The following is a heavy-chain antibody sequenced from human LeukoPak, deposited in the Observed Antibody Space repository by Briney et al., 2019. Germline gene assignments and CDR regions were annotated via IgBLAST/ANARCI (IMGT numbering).Heavy chain of an antibody. CDR2: ISSSTNTI. CDR1: GFTFSSYS. D-gene: IGHD4-23*01. CDR3: ARGGYGANDDAFDI. V-gene: IGHV3-48*02. Sequence: GALRRSCAASGFTFSSYSMNWVRQAPGKGLEWVSYISSSTNTIYYADSVKGRFTISRDNAKNSLFLQMNSLRDEDTAVYYCARGGYGANDDAFDIWGQGTMVTVFS. J-gene: IGHJ3*02.